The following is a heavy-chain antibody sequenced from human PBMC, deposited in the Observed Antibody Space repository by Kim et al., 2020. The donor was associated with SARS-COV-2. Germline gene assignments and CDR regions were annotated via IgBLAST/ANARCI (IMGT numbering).Heavy chain of an antibody. D-gene: IGHD2-15*01. CDR3: ARDGAYSGNTYYFAY. J-gene: IGHJ4*02. V-gene: IGHV1-69*04. Sequence: SVKVSCKASGGTFSSYAISWVRQAPGQGLEWMGRIIPILGIANYAQKFQGRVTITADKSTSTASMELSRLRSEDTAVYYFARDGAYSGNTYYFAYWAPG. CDR1: GGTFSSYA. CDR2: IIPILGIA.